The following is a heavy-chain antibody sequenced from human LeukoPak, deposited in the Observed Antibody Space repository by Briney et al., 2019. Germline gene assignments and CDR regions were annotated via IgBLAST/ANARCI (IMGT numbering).Heavy chain of an antibody. D-gene: IGHD2-2*01. J-gene: IGHJ5*02. CDR1: GYTFTAYY. CDR3: ARDPCSSTSCYEAFDP. Sequence: GASVKVSCKASGYTFTAYYIHWVRQAPGQGLEWMGRINPNSGGTNDAQKFQGRVTMTRDTSISAAYMELSGLRSDDTAIYYCARDPCSSTSCYEAFDPWGQGALVTVSS. CDR2: INPNSGGT. V-gene: IGHV1-2*06.